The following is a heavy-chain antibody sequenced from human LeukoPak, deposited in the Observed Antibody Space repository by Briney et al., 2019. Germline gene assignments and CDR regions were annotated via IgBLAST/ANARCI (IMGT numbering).Heavy chain of an antibody. V-gene: IGHV3-53*01. D-gene: IGHD3-10*01. CDR1: GFTVSSKF. Sequence: GVLRLSCAAPGFTVSSKFMSWVRQAPGKGLEWVSVIYSGGSTYYADSVKGRFTISRDNSKNTLSLQMNSLRAEDTAVYYCATLTGSGSYSGVYFDYWGQGTLVTVSS. CDR2: IYSGGST. J-gene: IGHJ4*02. CDR3: ATLTGSGSYSGVYFDY.